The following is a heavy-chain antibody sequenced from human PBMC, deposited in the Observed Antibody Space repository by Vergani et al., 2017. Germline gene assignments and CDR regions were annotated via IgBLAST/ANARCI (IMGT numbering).Heavy chain of an antibody. CDR2: ISYDGSNK. Sequence: QVQLVESGGGVVQPGRSLRLSCAASGFTFSSYAMHWVRQAPGKGLEWVAVISYDGSNKYYADSVKGRFTISRDNAKNSLYLQMNSLRAEDTAVYYCARANLYYDFWSGSSQHWGQGTLVTVSS. D-gene: IGHD3-3*01. CDR1: GFTFSSYA. J-gene: IGHJ1*01. CDR3: ARANLYYDFWSGSSQH. V-gene: IGHV3-30-3*01.